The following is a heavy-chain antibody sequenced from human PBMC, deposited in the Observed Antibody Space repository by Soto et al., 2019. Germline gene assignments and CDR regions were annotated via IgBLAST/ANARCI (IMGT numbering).Heavy chain of an antibody. CDR3: ARSGVPAAVYYYGMDV. Sequence: SLRLSCAASGFTFSSYSMNWVRQALGKGLEWVSYICSSRRNKYYADSVKGRFTISRDNSKNTLYLQMNSLRAEDTAVYYCARSGVPAAVYYYGMDVWGQGTTVTVSS. CDR2: ICSSRRNK. J-gene: IGHJ6*02. D-gene: IGHD2-2*01. V-gene: IGHV3-48*01. CDR1: GFTFSSYS.